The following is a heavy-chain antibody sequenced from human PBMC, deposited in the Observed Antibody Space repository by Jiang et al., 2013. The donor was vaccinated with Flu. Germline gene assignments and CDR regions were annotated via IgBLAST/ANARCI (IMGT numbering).Heavy chain of an antibody. D-gene: IGHD2-15*01. CDR3: AREKLGYCSGGSCYLGHTFDP. V-gene: IGHV4-61*01. CDR1: GGSVSSGSYY. CDR2: IYYSGST. J-gene: IGHJ5*02. Sequence: TVSGGSVSSGSYYWSWIRQPPGKGLEWIGYIYYSGSTNYNPSLKSRVTISVDTSKNQFSLKLSSVTAADTAVYYCAREKLGYCSGGSCYLGHTFDPWGQGTLVTVSS.